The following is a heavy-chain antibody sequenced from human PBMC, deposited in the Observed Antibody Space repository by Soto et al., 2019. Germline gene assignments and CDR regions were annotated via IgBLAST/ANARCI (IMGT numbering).Heavy chain of an antibody. D-gene: IGHD2-2*01. J-gene: IGHJ4*02. CDR2: INHSGST. Sequence: TLSLTCAVYGGSFSGYYWSWIRQPPGKGLEWIGEINHSGSTNYNPSLKSRVTISVDTSKNQFSLKLSSVTAADTAVYYCARKVVVPAARGTFDYWGQGTLVTVSS. CDR3: ARKVVVPAARGTFDY. V-gene: IGHV4-34*01. CDR1: GGSFSGYY.